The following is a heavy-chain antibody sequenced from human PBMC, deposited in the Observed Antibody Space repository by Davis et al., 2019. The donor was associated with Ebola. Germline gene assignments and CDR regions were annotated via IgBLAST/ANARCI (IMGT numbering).Heavy chain of an antibody. CDR3: ARDGATYYDFWSGHGWFDP. Sequence: MPSETLSLTCAVYGGSFSTYYWNWIRQPPGKGLEWIGEINHSGSSKYNPSLKSRVTISVDTSKNQFSLKLSSVTAADTAVYYCARDGATYYDFWSGHGWFDPWGQGTLVTVSS. J-gene: IGHJ5*02. V-gene: IGHV4-34*01. CDR2: INHSGSS. CDR1: GGSFSTYY. D-gene: IGHD3-3*01.